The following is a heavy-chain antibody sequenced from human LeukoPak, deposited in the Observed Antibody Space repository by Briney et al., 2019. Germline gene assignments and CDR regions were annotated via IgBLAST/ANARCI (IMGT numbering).Heavy chain of an antibody. CDR3: ASSNVLLWFGVFFDY. Sequence: PSETLSLTCTVSGGSISSSSYYWGWIRQPPGKGLEWIGSIYYSGSTYYNPSLKSRVTISVDTSKNQFSLKLSSVTAADTAVYYCASSNVLLWFGVFFDYWGQGTLVTVSS. V-gene: IGHV4-39*07. CDR2: IYYSGST. D-gene: IGHD3-10*01. J-gene: IGHJ4*02. CDR1: GGSISSSSYY.